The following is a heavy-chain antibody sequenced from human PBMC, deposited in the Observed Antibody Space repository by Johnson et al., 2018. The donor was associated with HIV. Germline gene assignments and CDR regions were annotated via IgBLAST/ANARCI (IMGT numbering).Heavy chain of an antibody. Sequence: VQLVESGGGLVQPGRSLRLSCAASGFSFDDYGMHWVRQAPGKGLEWVSGISWNSGSMGYADSVKGRFTISRDNAKNSLYLQMNSLRGEDTALYCCAKGGCYGEDVAFDIWGQGTMVTVAS. CDR2: ISWNSGSM. J-gene: IGHJ3*02. CDR1: GFSFDDYG. D-gene: IGHD3-16*01. CDR3: AKGGCYGEDVAFDI. V-gene: IGHV3-9*01.